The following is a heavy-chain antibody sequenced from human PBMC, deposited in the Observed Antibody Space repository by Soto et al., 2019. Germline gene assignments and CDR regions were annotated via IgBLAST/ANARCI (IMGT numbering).Heavy chain of an antibody. Sequence: ASVKVSCKVSGYTLTELSMHWVRQAPGKGLEWMGGFDPEDGETIYAQKFQGRVTMTTDTSTSTAYMELRSLRSDDTAVYYCARGYDFWSGSHYYGMDVWGQGTTVTVSS. J-gene: IGHJ6*02. CDR2: FDPEDGET. D-gene: IGHD3-3*01. V-gene: IGHV1-24*01. CDR1: GYTLTELS. CDR3: ARGYDFWSGSHYYGMDV.